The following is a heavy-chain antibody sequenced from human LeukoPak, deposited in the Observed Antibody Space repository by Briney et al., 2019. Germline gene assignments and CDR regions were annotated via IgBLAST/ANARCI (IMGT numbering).Heavy chain of an antibody. V-gene: IGHV7-4-1*02. J-gene: IGHJ6*02. CDR1: GYTFTSYA. Sequence: ASVKVSCKASGYTFTSYAMNWVRQAPGHGLEWMGWINTNTGNPTYAQGFTGRFVFSLDTSVSTAYLQISSLKAEDTAVYYCAREGWELPGYYYYGMDVWGQGTTVTVSS. D-gene: IGHD1-26*01. CDR3: AREGWELPGYYYYGMDV. CDR2: INTNTGNP.